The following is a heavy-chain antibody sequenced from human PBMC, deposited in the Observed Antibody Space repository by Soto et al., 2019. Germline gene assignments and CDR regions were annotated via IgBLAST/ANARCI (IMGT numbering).Heavy chain of an antibody. J-gene: IGHJ3*02. CDR1: GFTFDDYA. Sequence: GGSLRLSCAASGFTFDDYAMHWVRQAPGKGLEWVSGISWNSGSIGYADSVKGRFTISRDNAKNSLYLQMNSLRAEDTALYYCAKDYQPRTGRFLEWLSLDRGSANAFDIWGQGTMVTVSS. V-gene: IGHV3-9*01. D-gene: IGHD3-3*01. CDR2: ISWNSGSI. CDR3: AKDYQPRTGRFLEWLSLDRGSANAFDI.